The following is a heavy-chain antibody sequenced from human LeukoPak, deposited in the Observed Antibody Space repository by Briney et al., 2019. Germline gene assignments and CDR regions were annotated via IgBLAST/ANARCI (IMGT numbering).Heavy chain of an antibody. V-gene: IGHV1-18*01. CDR1: GYTFTSYG. D-gene: IGHD6-19*01. Sequence: ASVKVSCKASGYTFTSYGISWVRQAPGQGLEWMGWISAYNGNTNYAQKLQGRVTMTTDTSTSTAYMELRSLRSDDPAVYYCARDSSGWYGAPFDYWGQGTLVTVSS. J-gene: IGHJ4*02. CDR3: ARDSSGWYGAPFDY. CDR2: ISAYNGNT.